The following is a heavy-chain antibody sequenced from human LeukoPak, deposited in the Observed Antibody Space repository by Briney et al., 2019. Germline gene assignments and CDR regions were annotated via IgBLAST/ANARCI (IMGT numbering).Heavy chain of an antibody. Sequence: GGSLRLSCAASGFTVSSNYMSWVRQAPGKGLEWVSVIYSGGSTYYADSVKGRFTISRDNSKNTLYLQMNSLRAEDTAVYYCARVSLRLYYFDYWGQGILVTVSS. V-gene: IGHV3-66*01. CDR3: ARVSLRLYYFDY. J-gene: IGHJ4*02. CDR2: IYSGGST. D-gene: IGHD5/OR15-5a*01. CDR1: GFTVSSNY.